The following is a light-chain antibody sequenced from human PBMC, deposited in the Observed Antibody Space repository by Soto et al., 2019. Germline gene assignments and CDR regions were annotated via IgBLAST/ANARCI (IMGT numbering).Light chain of an antibody. Sequence: QSALTQPASVSGSPGQSITISCTGTSNDVGDYNDDSWYQQHPGKAPKLVIYDVSYRPSGLSTLFSGSNAGSTASLTIAGLQAEDEADYYCSAYTSIRTVLIGGGTKLTVL. V-gene: IGLV2-14*03. CDR2: DVS. CDR3: SAYTSIRTVL. J-gene: IGLJ2*01. CDR1: SNDVGDYND.